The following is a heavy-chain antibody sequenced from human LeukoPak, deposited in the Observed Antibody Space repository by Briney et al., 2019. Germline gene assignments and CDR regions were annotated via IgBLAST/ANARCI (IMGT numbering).Heavy chain of an antibody. CDR1: GFTFGDYA. CDR3: SLWFGDALDY. CDR2: IRSKAYGGTT. D-gene: IGHD3-10*01. J-gene: IGHJ4*02. V-gene: IGHV3-49*03. Sequence: GGSLRLSCTASGFTFGDYAMSWFSQAPGKGLEWVGFIRSKAYGGTTEYAASVKGRFTISRDDSKSIAYLQMNSLKTEDTAVYYCSLWFGDALDYWGQGTLVTVSS.